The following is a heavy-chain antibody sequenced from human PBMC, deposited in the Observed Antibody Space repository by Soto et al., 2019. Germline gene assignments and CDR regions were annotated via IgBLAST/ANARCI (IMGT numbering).Heavy chain of an antibody. V-gene: IGHV3-9*01. CDR1: GFTFDDYA. CDR2: ISWNSGSI. Sequence: GGSLRLSCAASGFTFDDYAMHWVRQAPGKGLEWVSGISWNSGSIGYADSVKGRFTISRDNAKNSLYLQMNSLRAEDTALYYCANLEVVPAATGGSGSSYHYMDVWGKGTTVTVSS. D-gene: IGHD2-2*01. CDR3: ANLEVVPAATGGSGSSYHYMDV. J-gene: IGHJ6*03.